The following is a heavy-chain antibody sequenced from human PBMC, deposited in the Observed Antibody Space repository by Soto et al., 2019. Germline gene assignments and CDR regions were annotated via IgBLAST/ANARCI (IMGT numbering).Heavy chain of an antibody. V-gene: IGHV5-10-1*01. CDR3: ATLYSSSYYYYYGMDV. D-gene: IGHD6-6*01. CDR2: IDPSDSYT. CDR1: GYSFTSYW. Sequence: PGESLKISCKGSGYSFTSYWISWVRQMPGKGLEWMGRIDPSDSYTNYSPSFQGHVTISADKSISTAYLQWSSLKASDTAMYYCATLYSSSYYYYYGMDVWGQGTTVTVSS. J-gene: IGHJ6*02.